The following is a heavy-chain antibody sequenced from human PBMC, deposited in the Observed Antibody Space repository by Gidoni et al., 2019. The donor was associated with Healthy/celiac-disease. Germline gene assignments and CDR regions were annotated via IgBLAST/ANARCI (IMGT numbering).Heavy chain of an antibody. CDR2: ISSSSSYT. J-gene: IGHJ4*02. CDR3: AREADYDFWSGSHNFDY. CDR1: GFTFSESY. V-gene: IGHV3-11*06. D-gene: IGHD3-3*01. Sequence: QVQLVESGGGLVKPGGSLSLYCAASGFTFSESYMTWFCQAPGKGLEWVSYISSSSSYTNYADSVKGRFTISRDNAKNSLYLQMNSLRAEDTAVYYCAREADYDFWSGSHNFDYWGQGTLVTVSS.